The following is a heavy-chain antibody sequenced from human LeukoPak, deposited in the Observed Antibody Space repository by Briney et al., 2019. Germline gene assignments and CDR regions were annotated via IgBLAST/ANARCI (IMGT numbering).Heavy chain of an antibody. CDR3: ARARGCSSTSCLNWFDP. J-gene: IGHJ5*02. CDR1: GGSFSGYY. D-gene: IGHD2-2*01. V-gene: IGHV4-34*01. CDR2: INHSGST. Sequence: PSETLSLTCAVYGGSFSGYYWSWIRQPPGKGLEWIGEINHSGSTNYNPSLKSRVTISVDTSKNQFSLKLSSVIAADTAVYYCARARGCSSTSCLNWFDPWGQGTLVTVSS.